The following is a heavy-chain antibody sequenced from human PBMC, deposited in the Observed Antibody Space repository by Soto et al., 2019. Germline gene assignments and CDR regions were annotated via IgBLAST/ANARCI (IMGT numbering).Heavy chain of an antibody. J-gene: IGHJ1*01. Sequence: QVTLKESGPVLVKPPDTLTLTCTVSGFSLSNARMGVSWLRQPPGKALEWLAHIFSNDEKSYSTSLKSRLTISKDSSKSQVVLTMTNMDPVDTATYYCARTSSSGYRGAEYFQHWGEGTLVTVSS. CDR3: ARTSSSGYRGAEYFQH. V-gene: IGHV2-26*01. D-gene: IGHD6-13*01. CDR2: IFSNDEK. CDR1: GFSLSNARMG.